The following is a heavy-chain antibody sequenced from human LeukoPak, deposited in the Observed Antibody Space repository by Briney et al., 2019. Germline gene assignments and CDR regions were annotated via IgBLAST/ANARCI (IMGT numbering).Heavy chain of an antibody. D-gene: IGHD4-17*01. CDR2: INHSGST. CDR3: ARAAGDYVKGRYNWFDP. Sequence: SETLSLTCAVYGGSLTDYYWSWIRQPPGKGLEWIGEINHSGSTNYNPSLKTRVTMSVDTSKNQFSLRLTSVTAADTAVYYCARAAGDYVKGRYNWFDPWGQRTLVTVSS. J-gene: IGHJ5*02. V-gene: IGHV4-34*01. CDR1: GGSLTDYY.